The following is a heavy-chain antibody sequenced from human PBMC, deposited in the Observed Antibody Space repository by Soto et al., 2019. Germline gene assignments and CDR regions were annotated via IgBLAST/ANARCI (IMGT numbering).Heavy chain of an antibody. J-gene: IGHJ3*02. CDR1: GFTFSSYG. CDR3: AKLGSWDDAFDI. CDR2: ISYDGSNK. Sequence: QVPLVESGGGVVQPGRSLRLSCAASGFTFSSYGMHWVRQAPGKGLEWVAVISYDGSNKYYADSVKGRFTISRDNSKNTLYLQMNSLRAEDTAVYYCAKLGSWDDAFDIWGQGTMVTVSS. V-gene: IGHV3-30*18. D-gene: IGHD6-13*01.